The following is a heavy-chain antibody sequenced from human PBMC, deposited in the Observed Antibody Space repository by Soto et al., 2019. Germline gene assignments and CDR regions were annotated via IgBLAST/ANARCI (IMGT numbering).Heavy chain of an antibody. Sequence: PSETLSLTCAVSGGSISSGGYSWSRIRQPPGKGLEWIGYIYHSGSTYYNPSLKSRVTISVDRSKNQFSLKLSSVTAADTAVYYCARSTYYYDSSPFDYWGQGTLVTVSS. CDR2: IYHSGST. V-gene: IGHV4-30-2*01. D-gene: IGHD3-22*01. CDR3: ARSTYYYDSSPFDY. J-gene: IGHJ4*02. CDR1: GGSISSGGYS.